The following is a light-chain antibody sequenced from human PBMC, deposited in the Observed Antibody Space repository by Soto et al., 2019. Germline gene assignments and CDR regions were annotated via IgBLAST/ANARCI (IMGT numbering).Light chain of an antibody. V-gene: IGKV1-9*01. CDR2: AAS. CDR1: QGISSY. Sequence: DIQLTQSPSFLSASVGDRVTITCRASQGISSYLAWYQQKPGKAPKLLIYAASTLQSGVPSRFSGSGSGTEFNLTSSSLQPEDFATYYCQQLNSYPMYTFGQGTKLEIK. CDR3: QQLNSYPMYT. J-gene: IGKJ2*01.